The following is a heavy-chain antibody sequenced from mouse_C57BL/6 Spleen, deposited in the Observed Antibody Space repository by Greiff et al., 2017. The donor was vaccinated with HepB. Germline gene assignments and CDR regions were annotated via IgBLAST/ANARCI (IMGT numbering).Heavy chain of an antibody. Sequence: EVKLMESGPGLVKPSQSLSLTCSVTGYSITSGYYWNWIRQFPGNNLEWMGYISYDGSNNYNPSLKNRISITRDTSKNQFFLKLNSVTTEDTATYYCARGDYLFAYWGQGTLVTVSA. CDR3: ARGDYLFAY. CDR1: GYSITSGYY. D-gene: IGHD5-5*01. CDR2: ISYDGSN. V-gene: IGHV3-6*01. J-gene: IGHJ3*01.